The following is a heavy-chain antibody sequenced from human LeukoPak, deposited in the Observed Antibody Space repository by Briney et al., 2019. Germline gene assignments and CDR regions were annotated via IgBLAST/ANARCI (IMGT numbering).Heavy chain of an antibody. Sequence: GGSLRLSCAASGFTFSSYGMHWVRQAPGKGLEWVAVIWYDGSNKYYADSVKGRFTISIDDSKNTLYLQMNSLRAEDTAVYYCAKDINYDSSGYFIDYWGQGTLVTASS. CDR3: AKDINYDSSGYFIDY. D-gene: IGHD3-22*01. CDR2: IWYDGSNK. J-gene: IGHJ4*02. CDR1: GFTFSSYG. V-gene: IGHV3-33*06.